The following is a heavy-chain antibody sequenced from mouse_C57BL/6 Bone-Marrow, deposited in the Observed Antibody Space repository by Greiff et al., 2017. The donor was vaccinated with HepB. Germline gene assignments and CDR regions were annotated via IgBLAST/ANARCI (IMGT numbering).Heavy chain of an antibody. CDR1: GFTFSDYY. D-gene: IGHD1-1*01. Sequence: EVMLVESEGGLVQPGSSMKLSCTASGFTFSDYYMAWVRQVPEKGLEWVANINYDGSSTYYLDSLKSRFIISRDNAKNILYLQMSSLKSEDTATYYCARDPTTVGYFDVWGTGTTVTVSS. J-gene: IGHJ1*03. V-gene: IGHV5-16*01. CDR3: ARDPTTVGYFDV. CDR2: INYDGSST.